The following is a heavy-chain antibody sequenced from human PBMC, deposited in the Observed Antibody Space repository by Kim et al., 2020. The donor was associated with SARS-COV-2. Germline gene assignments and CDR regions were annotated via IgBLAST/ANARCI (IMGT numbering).Heavy chain of an antibody. CDR2: SNSSCGST. J-gene: IGHJ6*02. V-gene: IGHV1-46*01. Sequence: ASVKVSCKASGYTFTSYYMHWVRQAPGQGLEWMGISNSSCGSTSYAQKFQGRVTMTRDTSTSTVYMELSSLRYEDTAVYYCARADEGAAAGYYYYGMDVWGQGPTVTVSS. D-gene: IGHD6-13*01. CDR1: GYTFTSYY. CDR3: ARADEGAAAGYYYYGMDV.